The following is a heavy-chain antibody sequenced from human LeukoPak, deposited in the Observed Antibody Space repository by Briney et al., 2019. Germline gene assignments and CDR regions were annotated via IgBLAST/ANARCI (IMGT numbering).Heavy chain of an antibody. CDR2: INPSGGST. CDR1: GYTFTSYH. V-gene: IGHV1-46*01. D-gene: IGHD2-2*01. Sequence: ASVKVSCTASGYTFTSYHMHWVRQAPGQGLEWMGIINPSGGSTSYAQKFQGRVTMTRDTSTSTVYMELSSLRSEDTAVYYCARAPEYQLLLDGMDVWGQGTTVTVSS. J-gene: IGHJ6*02. CDR3: ARAPEYQLLLDGMDV.